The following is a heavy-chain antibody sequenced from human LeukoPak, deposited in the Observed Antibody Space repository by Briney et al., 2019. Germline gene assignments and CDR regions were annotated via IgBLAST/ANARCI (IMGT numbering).Heavy chain of an antibody. J-gene: IGHJ4*02. CDR3: VSGSHYDSSGYYGDY. Sequence: GGSLRLSCAASGFTFSSYSMNWVRQAPGKGLEWVSSISSSSSYIYYADSVKGRFTISRDNAKNSLYLQMNSLRAEDTAVYYYVSGSHYDSSGYYGDYWGQGTLVTVSS. D-gene: IGHD3-22*01. V-gene: IGHV3-21*01. CDR2: ISSSSSYI. CDR1: GFTFSSYS.